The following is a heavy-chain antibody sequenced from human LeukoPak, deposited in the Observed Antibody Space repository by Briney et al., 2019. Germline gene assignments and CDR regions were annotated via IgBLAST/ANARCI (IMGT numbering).Heavy chain of an antibody. CDR2: IYYTGNT. J-gene: IGHJ5*02. CDR1: GGSISSSSHY. CDR3: ARHEISIGYRP. D-gene: IGHD3-9*01. V-gene: IGHV4-39*01. Sequence: KPSETLSLTCTVSGGSISSSSHYWGWIRQPPGKGLEWIGTIYYTGNTDYNPSLQSRVTISVDTSKNQFYLKVTSVTAADTAMYYCARHEISIGYRPWGQGTLVTVSS.